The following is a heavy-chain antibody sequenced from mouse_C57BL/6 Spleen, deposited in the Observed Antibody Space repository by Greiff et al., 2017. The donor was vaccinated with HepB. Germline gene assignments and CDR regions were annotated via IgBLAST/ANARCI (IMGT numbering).Heavy chain of an antibody. CDR1: GYTFTSYW. V-gene: IGHV1-53*01. D-gene: IGHD1-1*01. Sequence: QAQLQQPGTELVKPGASVKLSCKASGYTFTSYWMHWVKQRPGQGLEWIGNIKPSNGGTNYNEKFKSKATLTVDKSSSTAYMQLSSLTSEDSAVYSCAKNDYGSSAFAYWGQGTLVTVSA. CDR3: AKNDYGSSAFAY. CDR2: IKPSNGGT. J-gene: IGHJ3*01.